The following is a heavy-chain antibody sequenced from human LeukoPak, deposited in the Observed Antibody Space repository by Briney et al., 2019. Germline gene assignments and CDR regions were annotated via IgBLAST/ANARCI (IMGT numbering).Heavy chain of an antibody. D-gene: IGHD4-17*01. J-gene: IGHJ4*02. V-gene: IGHV4-61*01. CDR2: IYYSGST. CDR1: GGSVSSGSYY. Sequence: PSETLSLTCTVSGGSVSSGSYYWSWIRQPPGKGLEWIGYIYYSGSTNYNPSLKSRVTISVDTSKNQFSLKLSSVTAADTAVYYCGRIMKVLGIQSGDYYFDYWGQGTLVTVSS. CDR3: GRIMKVLGIQSGDYYFDY.